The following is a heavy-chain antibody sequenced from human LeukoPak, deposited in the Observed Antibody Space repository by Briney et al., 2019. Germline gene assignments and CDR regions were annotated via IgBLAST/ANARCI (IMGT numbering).Heavy chain of an antibody. CDR1: GGSFSGYY. V-gene: IGHV4-59*01. CDR2: LYYSGST. Sequence: PSETLSLTCAVYGGSFSGYYWGWIRQPPGKGLEWIGYLYYSGSTDYNPSLKSRVTMSVDTSKNQFSLRLSSVTAADTAVFYCARARYSSAWYIDYWGQGTLVIVSS. J-gene: IGHJ4*02. CDR3: ARARYSSAWYIDY. D-gene: IGHD6-19*01.